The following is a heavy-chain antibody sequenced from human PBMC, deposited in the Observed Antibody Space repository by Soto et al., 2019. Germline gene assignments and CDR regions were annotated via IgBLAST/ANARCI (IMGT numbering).Heavy chain of an antibody. CDR3: ASSSGNNYGVGTNYYFDY. D-gene: IGHD1-26*01. CDR2: IIPIFGTA. CDR1: GGTFSTYS. J-gene: IGHJ4*02. V-gene: IGHV1-69*06. Sequence: QVQLVQSGAEVKKPGSSVKVSCKTSGGTFSTYSIVWVRQAPGEGLEWMGGIIPIFGTANYAQKFQDRVTITEDKSTNTAFMELSSLKSEDTAMYYCASSSGNNYGVGTNYYFDYWGQGTLVTVSS.